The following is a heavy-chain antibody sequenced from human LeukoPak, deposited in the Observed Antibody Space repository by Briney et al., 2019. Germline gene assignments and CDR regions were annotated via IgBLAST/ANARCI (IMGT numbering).Heavy chain of an antibody. CDR2: ISGSGGST. Sequence: GGSLRLSCAASGFTFSSYGMSWVRQAPGKGLEWVSAISGSGGSTYYADSVKGRFTISRDNSKNTLYLQMNSLRAEDTAVYYCAKDRGERWLQLHYYYMDVWGKGTTVTISS. CDR3: AKDRGERWLQLHYYYMDV. D-gene: IGHD5-24*01. J-gene: IGHJ6*03. V-gene: IGHV3-23*01. CDR1: GFTFSSYG.